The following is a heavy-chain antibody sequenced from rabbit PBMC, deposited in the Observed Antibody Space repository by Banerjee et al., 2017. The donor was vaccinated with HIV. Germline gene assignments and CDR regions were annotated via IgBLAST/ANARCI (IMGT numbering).Heavy chain of an antibody. CDR3: ARDTGSSFSSYGMDL. CDR1: GFSFSDRGV. V-gene: IGHV1S45*01. CDR2: IYAGSSGFT. Sequence: QEQLVESGGGLVKPEGSLTLTCKASGFSFSDRGVICWVRQAPGKGLEWIACIYAGSSGFTYSATWAKGRFTISKTSSTTVTLQMTSLTVADTATYFCARDTGSSFSSYGMDLWGPGTLVTVS. J-gene: IGHJ6*01. D-gene: IGHD8-1*01.